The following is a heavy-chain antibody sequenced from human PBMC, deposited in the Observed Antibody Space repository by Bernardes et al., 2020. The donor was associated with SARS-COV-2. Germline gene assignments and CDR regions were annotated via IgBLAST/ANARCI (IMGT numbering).Heavy chain of an antibody. CDR3: ARLEYCYGVCSGTYYLDY. J-gene: IGHJ4*02. V-gene: IGHV5-10-1*01. D-gene: IGHD2-21*01. CDR2: IDPSDSYI. Sequence: WIRHPAGKGLEWMGRIDPSDSYINYSPSFQGHVTMSADKSISTAYLQWSSLKASDTAMYYCARLEYCYGVCSGTYYLDYWGQGTLVTVSS.